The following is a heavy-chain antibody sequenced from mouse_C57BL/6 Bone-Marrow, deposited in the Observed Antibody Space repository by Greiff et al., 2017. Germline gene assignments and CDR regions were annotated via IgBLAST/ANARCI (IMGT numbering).Heavy chain of an antibody. J-gene: IGHJ4*01. CDR2: LDPENGDT. V-gene: IGHV14-4*01. CDR1: GFNIKDDY. D-gene: IGHD2-3*01. CDR3: TTNGYYGYAMDY. Sequence: EVQLQQSGAELVRPGASVKLSCTASGFNIKDDYMHWVKQRPEQGLEWIGWLDPENGDTEYASKFQGKATITADTSSNTAYLQLSSLTSEDTAVYYCTTNGYYGYAMDYWGQGTSVTVSS.